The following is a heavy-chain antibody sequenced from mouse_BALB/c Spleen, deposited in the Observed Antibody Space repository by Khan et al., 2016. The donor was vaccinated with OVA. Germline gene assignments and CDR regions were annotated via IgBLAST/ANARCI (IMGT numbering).Heavy chain of an antibody. D-gene: IGHD3-2*02. V-gene: IGHV1-54*01. CDR3: SRSGYGFGAY. J-gene: IGHJ3*01. CDR1: GYAFTTYL. CDR2: INPGSGGT. Sequence: QVQLQQSGAELVRPGTSVKVSCKASGYAFTTYLIEWVKQRPGQGLEWIGVINPGSGGTNYNEKFKDKATLTADKSSSTAYMQLSRLPSADSAVYFCSRSGYGFGAYWGPGTLVTVSA.